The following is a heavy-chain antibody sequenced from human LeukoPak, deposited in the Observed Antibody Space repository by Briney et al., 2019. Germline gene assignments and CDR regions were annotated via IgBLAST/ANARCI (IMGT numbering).Heavy chain of an antibody. Sequence: PSETLSLTCTVSGGSISSSSYYWGWLRQPPGKGLEWIGSIYYSGSTYYNPSLKSRVTISVDTSKNQFSLKLSSVTAADTAVYYCARRLGIAAAFFDYWGQGTLVTVSS. J-gene: IGHJ4*02. CDR1: GGSISSSSYY. V-gene: IGHV4-39*01. CDR3: ARRLGIAAAFFDY. CDR2: IYYSGST. D-gene: IGHD6-13*01.